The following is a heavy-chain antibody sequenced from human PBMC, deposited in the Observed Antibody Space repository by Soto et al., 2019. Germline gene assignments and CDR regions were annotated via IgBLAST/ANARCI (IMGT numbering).Heavy chain of an antibody. CDR3: ARGDATKIVVTTYYDMDV. J-gene: IGHJ6*02. CDR2: IYSGGST. CDR1: GFTVSSNY. V-gene: IGHV3-66*01. Sequence: PGESLKISCAASGFTVSSNYMSWVRQAPGKGLEWVSVIYSGGSTYYADSVKGRFTISRDNSKNTLYLQMNSLRAEDTAVYYCARGDATKIVVTTYYDMDVWGQGTTVTVSS. D-gene: IGHD4-17*01.